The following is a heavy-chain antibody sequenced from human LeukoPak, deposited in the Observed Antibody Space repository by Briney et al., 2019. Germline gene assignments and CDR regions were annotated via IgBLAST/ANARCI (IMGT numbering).Heavy chain of an antibody. CDR1: GFTFSSFV. D-gene: IGHD3-10*01. J-gene: IGHJ4*02. CDR3: ARDLRLFGPPDDY. Sequence: GRSLTLSCAASGFTFSSFVMHWVRQAPGKGLEGVAVISYDESNKYYAASVRGRFTISRDNSKNTLYLQMNSLRVADTAVYYCARDLRLFGPPDDYWGQGTLVTVSS. V-gene: IGHV3-30*03. CDR2: ISYDESNK.